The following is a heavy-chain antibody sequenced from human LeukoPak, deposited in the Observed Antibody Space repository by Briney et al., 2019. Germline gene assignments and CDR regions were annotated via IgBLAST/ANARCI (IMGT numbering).Heavy chain of an antibody. CDR3: ARGRITGYSSAFDI. CDR1: GFTFSSYA. D-gene: IGHD2-15*01. Sequence: GSLRLSCAPSGFTFSSYAMSWVRQAPGKGLEWMGEINHSGSTNQNPSLKSRVTISVDTSKNQFSLKLSSVTAAGTAVYYCARGRITGYSSAFDIWGQGTMVTVSS. J-gene: IGHJ3*02. CDR2: INHSGST. V-gene: IGHV4-34*01.